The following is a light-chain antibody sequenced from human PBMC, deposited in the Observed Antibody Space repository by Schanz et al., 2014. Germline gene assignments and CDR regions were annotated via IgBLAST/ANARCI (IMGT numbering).Light chain of an antibody. J-gene: IGKJ2*01. Sequence: EIVLTQSPGTLSLSPGERATLSCRASQSVSSSYLAWYQQKPGQAPRLLIYDASNRATGIPDRFSGSGSGTDFTLTISRLEPEDFAVYYCQQYGTSPPMYTFGQGTKVEIK. V-gene: IGKV3-20*01. CDR2: DAS. CDR1: QSVSSSY. CDR3: QQYGTSPPMYT.